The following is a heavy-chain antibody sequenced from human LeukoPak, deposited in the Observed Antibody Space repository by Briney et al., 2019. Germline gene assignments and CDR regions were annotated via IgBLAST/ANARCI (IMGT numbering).Heavy chain of an antibody. CDR1: GFTFSDYY. Sequence: GGSLRLSCAASGFTFSDYYMSWIRQAPGKGLEWVSYISSSGSTIYYADSVKGRFTISRDNAKNSLYLQMNSLRAEDTAVYYCAKAYCSSTSCPNPYWGQGTLVTVSS. CDR3: AKAYCSSTSCPNPY. J-gene: IGHJ4*02. V-gene: IGHV3-11*01. CDR2: ISSSGSTI. D-gene: IGHD2-2*01.